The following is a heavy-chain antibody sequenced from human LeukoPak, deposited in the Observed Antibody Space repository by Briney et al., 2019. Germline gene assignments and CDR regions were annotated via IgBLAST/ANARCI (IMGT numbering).Heavy chain of an antibody. J-gene: IGHJ3*02. Sequence: SETLSLTCTVSGRSISSYYWSWIRQPAGKGLEWIGRIYTSGSANYNPSLKSRVTMSVDTSKNQFSLKLSSVTAADTAVYYCARVFTAYYYDSSGSLATDAFDIWGQGTMVTVSS. CDR3: ARVFTAYYYDSSGSLATDAFDI. CDR2: IYTSGSA. CDR1: GRSISSYY. V-gene: IGHV4-4*07. D-gene: IGHD3-22*01.